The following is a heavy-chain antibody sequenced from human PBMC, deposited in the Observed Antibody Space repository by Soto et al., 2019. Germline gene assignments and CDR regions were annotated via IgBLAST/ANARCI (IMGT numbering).Heavy chain of an antibody. V-gene: IGHV1-24*01. CDR3: ARASIAYCSGGSCYKADAFDI. D-gene: IGHD2-15*01. CDR2: FDPEDGET. CDR1: GYTLTELS. J-gene: IGHJ3*02. Sequence: ASVKVSCKVSGYTLTELSMHWVRQAPGKGLEWMGSFDPEDGETIYAQKFQGRVTMTEDTSTDTAYMELSRLRSDDTAVNYCARASIAYCSGGSCYKADAFDIWGQGTMVTVSS.